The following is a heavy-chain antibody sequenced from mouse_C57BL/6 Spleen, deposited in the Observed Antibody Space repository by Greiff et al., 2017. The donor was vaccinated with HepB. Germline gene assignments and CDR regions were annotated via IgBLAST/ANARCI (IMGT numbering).Heavy chain of an antibody. CDR2: INYDGSST. V-gene: IGHV5-16*01. Sequence: DVHLVESEGGLVQPGSSMKLSCTASGFTFSDYYMAWVRQVPEKGLEWVANINYDGSSTYYLDSLKSRFIISRDNAKNILYLQMSSLKSEDTATYYCARDGDYSNFYAMDYWGQGTSVTVSS. J-gene: IGHJ4*01. D-gene: IGHD2-5*01. CDR1: GFTFSDYY. CDR3: ARDGDYSNFYAMDY.